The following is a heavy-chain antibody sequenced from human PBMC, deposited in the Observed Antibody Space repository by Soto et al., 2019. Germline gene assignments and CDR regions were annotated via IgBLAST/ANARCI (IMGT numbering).Heavy chain of an antibody. Sequence: SETLSLTCTVSGGSISSSSYYWGWIRQPPGKGLEWIGSIYYSGSTYYNPSLKSRVTISVDTSKNQFSLKLSSVTAADTAVYCCARQLLTDYGDNYYYMDVWGKGTTVTVSS. CDR1: GGSISSSSYY. CDR2: IYYSGST. CDR3: ARQLLTDYGDNYYYMDV. V-gene: IGHV4-39*01. D-gene: IGHD4-17*01. J-gene: IGHJ6*03.